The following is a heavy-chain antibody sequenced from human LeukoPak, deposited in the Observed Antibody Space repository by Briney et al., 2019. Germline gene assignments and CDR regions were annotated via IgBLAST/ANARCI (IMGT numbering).Heavy chain of an antibody. V-gene: IGHV3-48*03. CDR1: GFTFSSYE. D-gene: IGHD3-22*01. Sequence: PGGSLRLSCAASGFTFSSYEMNWVRPAPGKGLEWVSFISSSGSAIHYADTVRGRFTISRDNAKNSLFLQMSRLRAEDTAVYYCAREKLSFFDSSGYFDHWGQGTLVTVSS. CDR3: AREKLSFFDSSGYFDH. J-gene: IGHJ4*02. CDR2: ISSSGSAI.